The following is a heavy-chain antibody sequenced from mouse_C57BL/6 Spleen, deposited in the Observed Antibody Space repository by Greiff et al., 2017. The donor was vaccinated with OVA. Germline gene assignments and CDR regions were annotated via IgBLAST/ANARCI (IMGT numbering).Heavy chain of an antibody. CDR2: IIPGSGSP. CDR1: GYTFTGYW. D-gene: IGHD3-2*02. J-gene: IGHJ3*01. V-gene: IGHV1-9*01. Sequence: VKVVESGAELMKPGASVKLSCKASGYTFTGYWIEWVKQRPGHGLEWIGEIIPGSGSPKYNEKFKGKATLTADTSSNTAYMHLSSLTAEDSAIYCCATAAQATWFAYWGQGTLLTVS. CDR3: ATAAQATWFAY.